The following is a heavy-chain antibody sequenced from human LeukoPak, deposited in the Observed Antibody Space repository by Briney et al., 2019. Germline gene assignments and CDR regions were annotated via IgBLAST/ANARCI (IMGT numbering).Heavy chain of an antibody. CDR2: IKEDGSET. J-gene: IGHJ6*03. Sequence: PGGSLRLSCAGSGFSFSSHWMSWVRQAPGKGLEWVANIKEDGSETFYVDSVKGRFTVSRDNAKNSLYLQMNSLRAEDTAVYYCARSARTYYYYYMDVWGKGTTVTVSS. CDR1: GFSFSSHW. CDR3: ARSARTYYYYYMDV. V-gene: IGHV3-7*01.